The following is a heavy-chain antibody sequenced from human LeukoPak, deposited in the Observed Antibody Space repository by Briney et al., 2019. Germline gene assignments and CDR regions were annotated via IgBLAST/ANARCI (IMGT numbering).Heavy chain of an antibody. Sequence: SETLSLTCTVSGGSISSYYWSWIRQPPGKGLEWIGYIYYSGSTNYNPSLKSRVTISVDTSKNQFSLKLSSVTAADTAVYYCARLVTTFTHHWYFGLWGRGTLVTVSS. CDR2: IYYSGST. V-gene: IGHV4-59*08. D-gene: IGHD5-12*01. J-gene: IGHJ2*01. CDR1: GGSISSYY. CDR3: ARLVTTFTHHWYFGL.